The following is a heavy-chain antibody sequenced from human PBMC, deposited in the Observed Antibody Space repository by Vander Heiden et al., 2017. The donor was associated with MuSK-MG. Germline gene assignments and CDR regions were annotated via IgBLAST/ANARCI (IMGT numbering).Heavy chain of an antibody. CDR1: GFTLSSYW. J-gene: IGHJ4*02. Sequence: EVQLVESGGGLVQTGGSLRLSCAASGFTLSSYWMHWVRQPPGKGRVWVSRINSAGSSTTYADSVKGRFTISRDNAKNTLYLQMNSLRAEDTAVYYCARGGGYSNGSFDYWGQGTLVTVSS. V-gene: IGHV3-74*01. CDR3: ARGGGYSNGSFDY. D-gene: IGHD5-18*01. CDR2: INSAGSST.